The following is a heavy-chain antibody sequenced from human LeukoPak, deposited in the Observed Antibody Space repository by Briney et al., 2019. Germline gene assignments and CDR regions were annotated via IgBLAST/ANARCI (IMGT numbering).Heavy chain of an antibody. D-gene: IGHD4-17*01. V-gene: IGHV4-61*01. CDR1: GGSVNSGSYY. J-gene: IGHJ5*02. CDR3: ASSLFRYGDYR. CDR2: IYYDGST. Sequence: SETLSLTCTVSGGSVNSGSYYWSWIRQPPGKGLEWIGYIYYDGSTNYNPSLKSRVIISLDTSKNQFSLKLSSVTAADTAVCYCASSLFRYGDYRWGQGTLVTVSS.